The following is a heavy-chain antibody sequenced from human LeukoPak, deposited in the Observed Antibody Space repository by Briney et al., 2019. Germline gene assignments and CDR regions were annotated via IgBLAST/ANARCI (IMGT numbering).Heavy chain of an antibody. CDR2: INPNSGGT. V-gene: IGHV1-2*02. D-gene: IGHD6-13*01. Sequence: GASVKVSCKASGYTFTDYYMHWVRQAPGQGREWMGWINPNSGGTNYAQKFQGRVTMTRDTSISTAYMELSRLRSDDTAVYYCAREKQLAPNWFDPWGQGTLVTVSS. J-gene: IGHJ5*02. CDR3: AREKQLAPNWFDP. CDR1: GYTFTDYY.